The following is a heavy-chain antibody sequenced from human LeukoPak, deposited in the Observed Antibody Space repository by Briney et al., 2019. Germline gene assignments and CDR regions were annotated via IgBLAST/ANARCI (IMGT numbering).Heavy chain of an antibody. J-gene: IGHJ5*02. D-gene: IGHD3-22*01. V-gene: IGHV1-2*02. CDR2: INPNSGGT. CDR3: ARSSHYDSSALPARWFDP. Sequence: ASVKVSCKASGYTFTDYYMHWVRQAPGQGLEWMGWINPNSGGTNYAQKFQGRVTMTRDTSISTVYMELSRLRSDDTAVYYCARSSHYDSSALPARWFDPWGQGTLVTVSS. CDR1: GYTFTDYY.